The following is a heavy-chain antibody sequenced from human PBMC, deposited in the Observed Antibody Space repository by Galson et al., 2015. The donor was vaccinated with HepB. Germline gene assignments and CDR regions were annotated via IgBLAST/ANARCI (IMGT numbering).Heavy chain of an antibody. D-gene: IGHD6-25*01. CDR2: IRGKTNNYAT. J-gene: IGHJ6*02. CDR1: GFTFSGST. Sequence: SLRLSCAASGFTFSGSTMHWVRQASGNALERVGHIRGKTNNYATAYAASVEGRFTISRDDSKNTAYLQMNSLKTDYTAVYFCTRRIAAYDMDVWGQGTTVTVSS. V-gene: IGHV3-73*01. CDR3: TRRIAAYDMDV.